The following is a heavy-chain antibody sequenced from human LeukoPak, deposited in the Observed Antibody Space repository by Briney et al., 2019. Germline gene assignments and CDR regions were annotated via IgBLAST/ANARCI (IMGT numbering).Heavy chain of an antibody. D-gene: IGHD6-19*01. V-gene: IGHV3-66*01. J-gene: IGHJ1*01. Sequence: PGGPLRLSCAASGFTVSSKYISWVRQTPGKGLEWVSIIYGGGGTYYADSVKGRFTISRDNSKNTLYLQMNSLRAEDTAVYYCASVGYSSGWYRYFQHWGQGTRVTVSS. CDR2: IYGGGGT. CDR3: ASVGYSSGWYRYFQH. CDR1: GFTVSSKY.